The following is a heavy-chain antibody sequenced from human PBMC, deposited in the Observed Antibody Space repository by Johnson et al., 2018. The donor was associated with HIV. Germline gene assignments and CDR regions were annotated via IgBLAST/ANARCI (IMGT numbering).Heavy chain of an antibody. Sequence: QVQLVESGGGLVQPGRSLRLSCAASGFTFSSYAMHWVRQAPGKGLEWVAVISYDGSNKYYADSVKGRFTRSRDNSKNTLYLQMNSLRAEDTALYYCARVEGGSSSNAFDIWGQGTMVTVSS. D-gene: IGHD6-13*01. J-gene: IGHJ3*02. CDR3: ARVEGGSSSNAFDI. CDR2: ISYDGSNK. V-gene: IGHV3-30-3*01. CDR1: GFTFSSYA.